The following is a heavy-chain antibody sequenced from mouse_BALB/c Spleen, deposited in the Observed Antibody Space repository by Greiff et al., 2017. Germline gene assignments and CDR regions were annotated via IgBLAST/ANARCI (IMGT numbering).Heavy chain of an antibody. CDR2: ISSGGST. J-gene: IGHJ4*01. D-gene: IGHD2-2*01. CDR1: GFTFSSYA. CDR3: ARYGSYAMDY. Sequence: EVHLVESGGGLVKPGGSLKLSCAASGFTFSSYAMSWVRQTPEKRLEWVASISSGGSTYYPDSVKGRFTISRDNARNILYLQMSSLRSEDTAMYYCARYGSYAMDYWGQGTSVTVSS. V-gene: IGHV5-6-5*01.